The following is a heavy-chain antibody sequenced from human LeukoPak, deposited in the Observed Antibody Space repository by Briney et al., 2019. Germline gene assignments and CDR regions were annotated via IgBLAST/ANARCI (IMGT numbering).Heavy chain of an antibody. CDR2: ISGSGGRT. V-gene: IGHV3-23*01. D-gene: IGHD1-26*01. CDR3: AKDGGSYSEYYFDY. CDR1: GFTFSSYA. J-gene: IGHJ4*02. Sequence: GGSLRLSCAASGFTFSSYAMSWVRQAPGKGLEWVSAISGSGGRTYYADSVKGRFTISRGISKNTLYLQMNSLRAEDTAVYYCAKDGGSYSEYYFDYWGQGTLVTVSS.